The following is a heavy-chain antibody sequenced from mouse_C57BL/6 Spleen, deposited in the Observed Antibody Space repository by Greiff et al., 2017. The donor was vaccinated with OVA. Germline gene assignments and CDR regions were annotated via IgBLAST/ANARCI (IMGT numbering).Heavy chain of an antibody. V-gene: IGHV1-64*01. CDR2: IHPNSGST. Sequence: QVQLQQPGAELVKPGASVKLSCKASGYTFTSYWMHWVKQRPGQGLEWIGMIHPNSGSTNYNEKFKSKATLTVDKSSSTAYMQLSSLTSEDSAVYYCARKAGTTVVDYYAMDYCGQGTSVTVSS. D-gene: IGHD1-1*01. CDR3: ARKAGTTVVDYYAMDY. J-gene: IGHJ4*01. CDR1: GYTFTSYW.